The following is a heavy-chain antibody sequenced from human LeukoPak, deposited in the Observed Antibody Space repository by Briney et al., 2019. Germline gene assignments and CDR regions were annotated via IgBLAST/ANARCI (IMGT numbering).Heavy chain of an antibody. J-gene: IGHJ4*02. CDR1: GFTFSSYG. Sequence: PGRSLRLSCAASGFTFSSYGMHWVRQAPGKGLEWVAVIWYDGSNKYYADSVKGRFTISRDNSKNTLYLQMNSLRAEDTAVYYCARDSSYGYDLDYWGQGTLVTVSS. CDR2: IWYDGSNK. V-gene: IGHV3-33*01. D-gene: IGHD5-18*01. CDR3: ARDSSYGYDLDY.